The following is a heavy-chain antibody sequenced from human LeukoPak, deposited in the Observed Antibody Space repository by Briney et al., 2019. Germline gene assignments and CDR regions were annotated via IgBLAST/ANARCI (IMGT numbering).Heavy chain of an antibody. D-gene: IGHD3-10*01. CDR1: GGSISSSSYY. CDR2: IYYSGST. V-gene: IGHV4-39*01. CDR3: ARRGGYYGSGIDY. J-gene: IGHJ4*02. Sequence: SETLSLTCTVSGGSISSSSYYWGWIRQPPGKGLEWIGSIYYSGSTYYNPSLKSRVTISVDTSKNQFSLKLSSVTAADTAVYYCARRGGYYGSGIDYWGQGTLATVSS.